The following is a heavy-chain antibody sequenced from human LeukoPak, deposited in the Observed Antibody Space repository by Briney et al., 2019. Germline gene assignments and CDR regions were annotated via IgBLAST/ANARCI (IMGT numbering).Heavy chain of an antibody. J-gene: IGHJ5*02. CDR3: ATDRLWFGEEGQFDP. CDR1: GYTFTSYY. D-gene: IGHD3-10*01. V-gene: IGHV1-46*01. Sequence: ASVKVSCKASGYTFTSYYMHWVRQAPGQGLEWMGIINPSGGSAIYAQKFQGRVTMTEDTSTDTAYMELSSLRSEDTAVYYCATDRLWFGEEGQFDPWGQGTLDTVSS. CDR2: INPSGGSA.